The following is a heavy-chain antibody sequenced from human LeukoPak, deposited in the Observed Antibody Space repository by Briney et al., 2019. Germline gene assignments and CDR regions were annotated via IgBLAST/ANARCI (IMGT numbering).Heavy chain of an antibody. D-gene: IGHD3-3*01. CDR2: IKQDGSEK. J-gene: IGHJ4*02. CDR3: AREYDFWSGYSVGY. V-gene: IGHV3-7*01. Sequence: GGSLRLSCAASGFTFSGYWMSWVRQAPGKGLEWVANIKQDGSEKYYVDSVKGRFTVSRDNAKNSLYLQMNSLRAEDTAVYYCAREYDFWSGYSVGYWGQGTLVTVSS. CDR1: GFTFSGYW.